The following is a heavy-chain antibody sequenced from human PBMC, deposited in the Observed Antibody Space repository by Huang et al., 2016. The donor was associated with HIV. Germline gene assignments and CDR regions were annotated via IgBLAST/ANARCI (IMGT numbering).Heavy chain of an antibody. Sequence: VESGGRLVQPGGSIRLSCVGSTFRFGAYWMSWDRQSPGKGLEWVANIKQDESEKYYVDSVKGRFNISRDNAKKVLFLEMNNVRVEDTATYYCATKTAAMDIWGQGTTVTVS. D-gene: IGHD1-7*01. V-gene: IGHV3-7*01. CDR2: IKQDESEK. J-gene: IGHJ6*02. CDR1: TFRFGAYW. CDR3: ATKTAAMDI.